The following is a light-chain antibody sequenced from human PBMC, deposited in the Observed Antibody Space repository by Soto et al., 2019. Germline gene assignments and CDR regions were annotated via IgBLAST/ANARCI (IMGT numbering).Light chain of an antibody. CDR2: DAS. CDR3: QQYNSYST. CDR1: QSISSW. Sequence: DIPLTQSPSTLSASVGDRVTITCRASQSISSWLAWYQQKAGKAPKLLISDASNLHIGVPSRFRGGGSGTEFTLTISSLQPDDFATYYCQQYNSYSTFGQGTKVEIK. J-gene: IGKJ1*01. V-gene: IGKV1-5*01.